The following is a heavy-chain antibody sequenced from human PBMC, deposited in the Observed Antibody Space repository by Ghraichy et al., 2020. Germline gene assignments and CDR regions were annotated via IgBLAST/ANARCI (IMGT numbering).Heavy chain of an antibody. CDR1: GGSISSYY. Sequence: SETLSLTCTVSGGSISSYYWSWIRQPPGKGLEWIGYIYYSGSTNYNPSLKSRVTISVDTSKNQFSLKLSSVTAADTAVYYCARDIGRRWLQSTYYYYGMDVGGQGTTVTVSS. D-gene: IGHD5-24*01. V-gene: IGHV4-59*01. CDR2: IYYSGST. J-gene: IGHJ6*02. CDR3: ARDIGRRWLQSTYYYYGMDV.